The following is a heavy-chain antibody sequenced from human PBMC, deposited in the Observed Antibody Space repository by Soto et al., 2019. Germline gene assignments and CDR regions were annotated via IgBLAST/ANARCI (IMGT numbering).Heavy chain of an antibody. CDR2: VYNSGST. D-gene: IGHD6-13*01. CDR1: GGSISSNY. J-gene: IGHJ4*02. V-gene: IGHV4-59*01. CDR3: ARYRREAVAGYTLDN. Sequence: SETLSLTCTVSGGSISSNYRTWIRQPPGKGLEWIGYVYNSGSTNYNPSLKSRVTISEDTSKSQFSLKVNSMTAADTAVYYCARYRREAVAGYTLDNWGQGILVTVSS.